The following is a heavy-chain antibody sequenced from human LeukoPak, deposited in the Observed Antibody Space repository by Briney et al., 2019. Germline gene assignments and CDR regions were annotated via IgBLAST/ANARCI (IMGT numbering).Heavy chain of an antibody. D-gene: IGHD3-22*01. V-gene: IGHV4-4*02. Sequence: SEALSLTCAVSGGSISSSNWWIWVRQPPGKGLEWIGEVYHTGSTNYNPSLKSRLTISEDKSKNQFSLKLSSVTAADTAVYYCARETRIVVVITYDYYFDYWGQGTLVTVSS. CDR1: GGSISSSNW. J-gene: IGHJ4*02. CDR2: VYHTGST. CDR3: ARETRIVVVITYDYYFDY.